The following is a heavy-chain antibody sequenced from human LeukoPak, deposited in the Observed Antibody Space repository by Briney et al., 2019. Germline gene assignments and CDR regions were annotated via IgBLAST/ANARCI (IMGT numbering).Heavy chain of an antibody. CDR1: GFTFSNYA. D-gene: IGHD3-9*01. Sequence: GGSLRLSCAASGFTFSNYAMSWVRQAPGKGLEWASIISGSGGSTNYADSVKGRFTISRDNSKNTLYLQMNSLRAEDTAVYYCAKGPNYDILTGYYPDYWGQGTLVTVSS. J-gene: IGHJ4*02. V-gene: IGHV3-23*01. CDR2: ISGSGGST. CDR3: AKGPNYDILTGYYPDY.